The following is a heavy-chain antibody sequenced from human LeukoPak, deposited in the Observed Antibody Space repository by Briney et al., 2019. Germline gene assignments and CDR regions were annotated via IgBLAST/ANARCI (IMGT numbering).Heavy chain of an antibody. CDR1: GFTFSGYA. D-gene: IGHD3-16*01. Sequence: PGGSLRLSCAASGFTFSGYAMSWVRQAPGKGLEWVSAISGSGGTTHYADSVKGRFTISRDNSKNTLYLQMNSLRAEDTAVYYCVKETPSWGTFDYWGQGTLVTVSS. V-gene: IGHV3-23*01. CDR3: VKETPSWGTFDY. J-gene: IGHJ4*02. CDR2: ISGSGGTT.